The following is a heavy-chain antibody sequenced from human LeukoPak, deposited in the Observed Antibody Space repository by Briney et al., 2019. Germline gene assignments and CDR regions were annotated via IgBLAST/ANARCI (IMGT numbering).Heavy chain of an antibody. D-gene: IGHD2-15*01. J-gene: IGHJ3*02. CDR2: IIPVFGTA. CDR3: ARDRVVGLGIDNAFDI. CDR1: GGTXSSYA. Sequence: ASVKVSCKASGGTXSSYAISWVRQAPGQGLEWMGGIIPVFGTANYAQKFQGRVTITADESTSTAYMELSSLRSEDTAVYYCARDRVVGLGIDNAFDIWGHGSMVTVSS. V-gene: IGHV1-69*13.